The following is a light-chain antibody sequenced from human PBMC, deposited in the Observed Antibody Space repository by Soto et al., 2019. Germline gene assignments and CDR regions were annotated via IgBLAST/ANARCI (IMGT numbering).Light chain of an antibody. CDR1: QSVRSC. Sequence: DIQMTQSPATLSASVGDRVTITCRASQSVRSCLAWYQQKPGTPPKLLIYAASTLHSGVPPRFSGSGSGTDFTLTISSLQPEDFATYYCQQANTFPWTFGQGTKVGIK. J-gene: IGKJ1*01. CDR3: QQANTFPWT. CDR2: AAS. V-gene: IGKV1-12*01.